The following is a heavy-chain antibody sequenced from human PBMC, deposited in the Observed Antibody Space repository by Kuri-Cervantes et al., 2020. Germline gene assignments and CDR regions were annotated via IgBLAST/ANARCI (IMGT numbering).Heavy chain of an antibody. Sequence: GSLRLSCAVYGGSFSGYYWSWIRQSPGKGLEWIGEINHSGSTNYNPSLKSRVTISVDTSKNQFSLKLSSVTAADTAVYYCARLGIAVAGTSDYWGQGTLVTVSS. J-gene: IGHJ4*02. CDR2: INHSGST. CDR3: ARLGIAVAGTSDY. D-gene: IGHD6-19*01. V-gene: IGHV4-34*01. CDR1: GGSFSGYY.